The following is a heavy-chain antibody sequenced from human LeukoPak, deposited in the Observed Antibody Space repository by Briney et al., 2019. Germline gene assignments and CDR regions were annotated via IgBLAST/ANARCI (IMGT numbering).Heavy chain of an antibody. CDR1: GFTFSSYA. D-gene: IGHD3-3*01. Sequence: GGSLRLSCAASGFTFSSYAMHWVRQAPGKGLEWVAVISYDGSNKYYADSVKGRFTISRDNSKNTLYLQMNSLRAEDTAVYYCARLVSSGYSRYYYMDVWGKGTTVTVSS. J-gene: IGHJ6*03. CDR2: ISYDGSNK. V-gene: IGHV3-30*04. CDR3: ARLVSSGYSRYYYMDV.